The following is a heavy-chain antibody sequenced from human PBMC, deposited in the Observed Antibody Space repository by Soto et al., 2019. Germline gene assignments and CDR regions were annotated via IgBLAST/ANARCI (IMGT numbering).Heavy chain of an antibody. D-gene: IGHD4-17*01. CDR2: ISYDGSNK. Sequence: PGGSLRLSCAASGFTFSSYGMHWVRQAPGKGLEWVAVISYDGSNKYYADSVKGRFTISRDNSKNTLYLQMNSLRAEDTAVYYCAKVRSNDYGDLPYYFDYWGQGTLVTVSS. CDR1: GFTFSSYG. V-gene: IGHV3-30*18. J-gene: IGHJ4*02. CDR3: AKVRSNDYGDLPYYFDY.